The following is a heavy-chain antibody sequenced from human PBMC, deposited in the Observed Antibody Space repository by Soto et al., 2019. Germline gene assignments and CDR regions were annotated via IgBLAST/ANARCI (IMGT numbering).Heavy chain of an antibody. V-gene: IGHV1-69*13. D-gene: IGHD3-9*01. Sequence: SLKVSCKASGGTFSSYAISCVRQPPGQGLEWMGGIIPIFGTANYAQKFQGRVTITANESTSTAYMELSSLRSEDTAVYYCARDVYDILTGYYGPSWFDPWGQGTLVTVSS. CDR3: ARDVYDILTGYYGPSWFDP. J-gene: IGHJ5*02. CDR1: GGTFSSYA. CDR2: IIPIFGTA.